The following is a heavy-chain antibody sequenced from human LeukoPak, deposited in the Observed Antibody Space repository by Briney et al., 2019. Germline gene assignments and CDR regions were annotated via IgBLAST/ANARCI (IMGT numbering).Heavy chain of an antibody. CDR3: ARDYSSGWYVGANWFDP. J-gene: IGHJ5*02. V-gene: IGHV1-18*01. Sequence: GASVKVSCKASGYTFTSYGISWVRQAPGQGLEWMGWISAYSGNTNYAQKLQGRVTMTTDTSTSTAYMELRSLRSDDTAVYYCARDYSSGWYVGANWFDPWGQGTLVTVSS. CDR1: GYTFTSYG. D-gene: IGHD6-19*01. CDR2: ISAYSGNT.